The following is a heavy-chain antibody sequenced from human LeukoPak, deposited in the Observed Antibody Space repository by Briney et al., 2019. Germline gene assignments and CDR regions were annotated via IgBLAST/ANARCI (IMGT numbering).Heavy chain of an antibody. D-gene: IGHD7-27*01. J-gene: IGHJ2*01. CDR2: IADAGT. CDR3: ARELVSLGTGYFDL. Sequence: AGSLRLSCAASGFTFNKFAMTWVRQAPGKGLEWVSTIADAGTYYADSVKGRFIISRDNSKNMLYLQLNSLRADDTAMYYCARELVSLGTGYFDLWGRGTLVTVSS. CDR1: GFTFNKFA. V-gene: IGHV3-23*01.